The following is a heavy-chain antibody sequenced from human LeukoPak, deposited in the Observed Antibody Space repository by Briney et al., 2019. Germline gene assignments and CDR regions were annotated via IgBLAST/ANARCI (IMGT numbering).Heavy chain of an antibody. D-gene: IGHD4-11*01. V-gene: IGHV1-2*02. CDR1: GYTFTVYY. J-gene: IGHJ6*02. CDR2: INPNSGGT. Sequence: ASVTVSCKASGYTFTVYYMHWVRQAPGQGLEWMGWINPNSGGTNYAQKFQGRVTMTRDTSISTAYMELSRLRSDDTAVYYCARDRIYSNYYYYGMDVWGQGTTVTVSS. CDR3: ARDRIYSNYYYYGMDV.